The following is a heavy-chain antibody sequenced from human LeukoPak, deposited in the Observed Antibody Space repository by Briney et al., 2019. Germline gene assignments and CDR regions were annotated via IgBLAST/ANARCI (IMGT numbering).Heavy chain of an antibody. CDR2: ISGSGGST. CDR1: GFTFSSYG. V-gene: IGHV3-23*01. J-gene: IGHJ4*02. Sequence: GGSLRLSCAASGFTFSSYGMSWARQAPGKGLEWVSAISGSGGSTYYADSVKGWFTISRDNSKNTLYLQMNSLRAEDTAVYYCTLQRLTYYYDSSGYLDYWGQGTLVTVSS. CDR3: TLQRLTYYYDSSGYLDY. D-gene: IGHD3-22*01.